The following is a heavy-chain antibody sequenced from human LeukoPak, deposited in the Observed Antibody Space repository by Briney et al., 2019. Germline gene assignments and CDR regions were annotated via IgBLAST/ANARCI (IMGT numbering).Heavy chain of an antibody. CDR3: ARNFYETTGFYYDAFDI. CDR2: IRSSGSLI. CDR1: GFTFSGYN. J-gene: IGHJ3*02. Sequence: GGSLRLSCAASGFTFSGYNMNWVRQAPGKGLEWVAFIRSSGSLIYYAESVKGRFTISRDNSRNSLYLQMNSLRVEDTAVYYCARNFYETTGFYYDAFDIWGQGTAVTVPS. D-gene: IGHD3-22*01. V-gene: IGHV3-48*04.